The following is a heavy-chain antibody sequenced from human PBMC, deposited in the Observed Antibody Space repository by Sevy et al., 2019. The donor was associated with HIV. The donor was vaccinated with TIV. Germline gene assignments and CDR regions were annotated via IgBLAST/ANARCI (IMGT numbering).Heavy chain of an antibody. CDR2: IIPIFGTA. Sequence: ASVKVSCKASGGTFSSYAISWVRQAPGQGLEWMGRIIPIFGTANYAQKFQGRVTITAVESTSTAYMELSSLRSEDTAVYYCARDGLEVVAASDAFDIWGQGTMVTVSS. CDR1: GGTFSSYA. J-gene: IGHJ3*02. CDR3: ARDGLEVVAASDAFDI. D-gene: IGHD2-15*01. V-gene: IGHV1-69*13.